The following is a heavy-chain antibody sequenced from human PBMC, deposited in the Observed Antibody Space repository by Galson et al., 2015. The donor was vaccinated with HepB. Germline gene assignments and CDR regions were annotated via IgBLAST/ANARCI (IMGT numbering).Heavy chain of an antibody. D-gene: IGHD6-19*01. J-gene: IGHJ2*01. CDR3: AREYSSGSSFIFDF. Sequence: PSRGLEWLGRTYYRSKWYNDYAVSVRSRITINPDTSKNQFSLQLNSVTPEDTAVYYCAREYSSGSSFIFDFWGRGTLVTVSS. CDR2: TYYRSKWYN. V-gene: IGHV6-1*01.